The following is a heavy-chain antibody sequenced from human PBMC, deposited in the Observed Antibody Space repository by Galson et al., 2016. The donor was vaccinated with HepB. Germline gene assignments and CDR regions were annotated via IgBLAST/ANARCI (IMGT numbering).Heavy chain of an antibody. CDR2: MSYDGNNK. CDR1: GFAFSNYG. CDR3: AREGTRATITRDLDL. Sequence: SLRLSCAASGFAFSNYGMHWVRQAPGEGLEWVAVMSYDGNNKYYADSVKGRFTISRDNSENTLFLQMNSLRTEDTAVYFCAREGTRATITRDLDLWGQGTLVTVSS. V-gene: IGHV3-30*03. D-gene: IGHD5-24*01. J-gene: IGHJ5*02.